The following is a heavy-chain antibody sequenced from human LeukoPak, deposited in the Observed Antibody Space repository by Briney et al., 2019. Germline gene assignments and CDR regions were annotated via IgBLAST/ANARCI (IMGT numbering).Heavy chain of an antibody. CDR2: IYSGGST. Sequence: PGGSLRLSCAASGFNVSTNYMSWVRQAPGKGLEWVSLIYSGGSTYYGDSVKGRFTISRDHSKNTLYLQMDSLRAEDTAVYYCARENGYKVFDYWGQGTLVTVSS. CDR3: ARENGYKVFDY. V-gene: IGHV3-53*01. CDR1: GFNVSTNY. J-gene: IGHJ4*02. D-gene: IGHD5-24*01.